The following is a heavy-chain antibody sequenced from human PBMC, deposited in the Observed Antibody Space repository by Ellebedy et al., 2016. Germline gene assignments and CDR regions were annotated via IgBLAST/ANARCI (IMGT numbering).Heavy chain of an antibody. CDR3: ARVGEVRSSNYYYYGMDV. CDR1: GFTFSSYS. V-gene: IGHV3-21*01. J-gene: IGHJ6*02. D-gene: IGHD4-17*01. Sequence: GGSLRLSCAASGFTFSSYSMNWVRQAPGKGLEWVSSISSSSSYIYYADSVKGRFTISRDNAKNSLYLQMNSLRAEDTAVYYCARVGEVRSSNYYYYGMDVWGQGTTVTVSS. CDR2: ISSSSSYI.